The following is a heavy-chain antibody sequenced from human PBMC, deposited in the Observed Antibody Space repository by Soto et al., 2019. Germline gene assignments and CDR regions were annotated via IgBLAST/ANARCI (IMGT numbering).Heavy chain of an antibody. J-gene: IGHJ5*02. V-gene: IGHV4-34*01. Sequence: QVQLQQWGAGLLKPSETLSLTCAVYGGSFSGYYWSWICQPPGKGLEWIGEINHSGSTNYNPSLKSRVTISVDTSKNQFSLKLSSVTAADTAVYYCARVLPRVTGNRRNNWFDPWGQGTLVTVSS. CDR3: ARVLPRVTGNRRNNWFDP. CDR2: INHSGST. D-gene: IGHD2-8*02. CDR1: GGSFSGYY.